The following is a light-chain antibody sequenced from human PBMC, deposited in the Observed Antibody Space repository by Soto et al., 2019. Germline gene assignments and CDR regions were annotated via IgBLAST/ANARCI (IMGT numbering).Light chain of an antibody. Sequence: DIQMTQSPSTLSASVGERVTITCRASQSIGNLLAWYQQKPGKAPKLLIYKASSLESGVPSRFSVSVSGTEFTLTINSLQPDDFATSYCQQYNDYSVTFGQGTRLDIK. V-gene: IGKV1-5*03. J-gene: IGKJ5*01. CDR1: QSIGNL. CDR3: QQYNDYSVT. CDR2: KAS.